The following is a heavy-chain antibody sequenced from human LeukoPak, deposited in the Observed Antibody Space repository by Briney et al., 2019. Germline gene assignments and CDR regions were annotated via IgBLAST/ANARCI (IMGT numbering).Heavy chain of an antibody. J-gene: IGHJ4*02. CDR2: ICYSGST. CDR1: GGSISSGGYY. D-gene: IGHD3-22*01. Sequence: SQTLSLTCTVPGGSISSGGYYWSWLRQHSGKGLEWIGYICYSGSTYYNPSLKSRVTISVDTSKNQFSLKLSSVTAADTAVYYCAREDDSSGSLDYWGQGTLVTVSS. V-gene: IGHV4-31*03. CDR3: AREDDSSGSLDY.